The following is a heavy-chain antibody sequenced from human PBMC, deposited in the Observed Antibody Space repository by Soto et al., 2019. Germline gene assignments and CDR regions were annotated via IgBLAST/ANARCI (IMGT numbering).Heavy chain of an antibody. CDR2: IKQDGSKK. J-gene: IGHJ2*01. V-gene: IGHV3-7*01. Sequence: EVQLVESGGGLVQPGGSLRLSCAASGFNFSSYWMTWVRQAPGKGLAWVANIKQDGSKKYYVDSVKGRVTISRDNAKKSLDLQMNSRRAEDTAVDYCAKGDWYFDLWGRGTLVTDSS. CDR3: AKGDWYFDL. CDR1: GFNFSSYW.